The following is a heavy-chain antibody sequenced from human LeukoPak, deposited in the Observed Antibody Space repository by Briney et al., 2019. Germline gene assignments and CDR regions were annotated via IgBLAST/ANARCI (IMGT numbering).Heavy chain of an antibody. V-gene: IGHV4-4*02. CDR2: THHSGST. J-gene: IGHJ4*02. Sequence: PSETLSLTCAVSGGSITSSNWWTWVRQPPGKGLEWIGETHHSGSTNYNPSLQSRVSMSVDKSKNLFSLKLSSVTAADTAMYYCARVYCSSSRCYYFDYWGQGTLVTVSS. D-gene: IGHD2-2*01. CDR1: GGSITSSNW. CDR3: ARVYCSSSRCYYFDY.